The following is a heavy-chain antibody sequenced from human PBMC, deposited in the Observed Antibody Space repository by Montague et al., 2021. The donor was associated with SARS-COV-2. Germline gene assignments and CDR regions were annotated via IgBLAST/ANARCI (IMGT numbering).Heavy chain of an antibody. J-gene: IGHJ6*02. V-gene: IGHV4-39*01. CDR1: GGSISSSSYY. CDR3: ARHARYDYSMDLDYYYYYGMDV. Sequence: SETLFLTCTVSGGSISSSSYYWGWIRQPPGKGLEWIGSIYYSGSTYYNPSLKSRVTISVDTSKNQFSLKLSSVTAADTAVYYCARHARYDYSMDLDYYYYYGMDVWGQGTTVTVSS. D-gene: IGHD4-11*01. CDR2: IYYSGST.